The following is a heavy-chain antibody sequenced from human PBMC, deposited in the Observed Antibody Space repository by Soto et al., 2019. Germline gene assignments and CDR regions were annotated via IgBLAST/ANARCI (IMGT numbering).Heavy chain of an antibody. Sequence: GGSLRLSCAASGFTFSSYGMHWVRQAPGKGLEWVAVIWYDGSNKYYADSVKGRFTISRDNSKNTLYLQMNSLRAEDTAVYYCARDPYDSSGPTFDYWGLGTLVTVSS. CDR1: GFTFSSYG. CDR2: IWYDGSNK. V-gene: IGHV3-33*01. J-gene: IGHJ4*02. D-gene: IGHD3-22*01. CDR3: ARDPYDSSGPTFDY.